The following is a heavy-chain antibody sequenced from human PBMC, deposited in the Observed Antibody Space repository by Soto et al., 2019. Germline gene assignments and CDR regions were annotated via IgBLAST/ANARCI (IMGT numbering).Heavy chain of an antibody. CDR2: IYTSGST. CDR3: ARAGGHSGSYGRFDY. J-gene: IGHJ4*02. D-gene: IGHD1-26*01. CDR1: GGSISSYY. Sequence: SETLSLTCTVSGGSISSYYWSWIRQPAGKGLEWIGRIYTSGSTNYNPSLKSRVTISVDTSKNQFSLKLSFVTAADTAVYYCARAGGHSGSYGRFDYWGQGTLVTVSS. V-gene: IGHV4-4*07.